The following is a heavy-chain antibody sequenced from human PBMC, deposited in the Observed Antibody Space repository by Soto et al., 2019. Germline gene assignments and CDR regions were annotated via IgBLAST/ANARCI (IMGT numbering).Heavy chain of an antibody. D-gene: IGHD3-10*01. J-gene: IGHJ4*02. V-gene: IGHV4-59*01. CDR2: IYYTGTT. CDR1: GTSIRGYY. Sequence: SETLSLTCSVSGTSIRGYYWTWIRQPPGKGLEWIGYIYYTGTTKYNPSLKSRVTISVNTSKNQFSLRLNSVTAADTAVYYCAREVSSFGSNHFDSWGQGALVTVSS. CDR3: AREVSSFGSNHFDS.